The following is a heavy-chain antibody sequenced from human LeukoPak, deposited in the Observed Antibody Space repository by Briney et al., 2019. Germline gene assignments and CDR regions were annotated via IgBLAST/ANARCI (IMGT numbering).Heavy chain of an antibody. V-gene: IGHV3-74*01. CDR1: GFTFSSYG. D-gene: IGHD2-15*01. Sequence: GGSLRLSCAASGFTFSSYGMHWVRQAPGKGLVWVSRIDSDGSSTIYADSVKGRFTISRDNAKNTLNLQMNSLRAEDTALYYCARSGAPTPDYWGQGTLVIVSS. CDR2: IDSDGSST. J-gene: IGHJ4*02. CDR3: ARSGAPTPDY.